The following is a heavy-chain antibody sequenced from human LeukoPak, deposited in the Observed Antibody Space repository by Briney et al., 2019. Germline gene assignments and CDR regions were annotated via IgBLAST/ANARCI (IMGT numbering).Heavy chain of an antibody. D-gene: IGHD3-3*01. J-gene: IGHJ4*02. CDR1: GGSFSGYY. CDR2: INHSGST. V-gene: IGHV4-34*01. Sequence: SETLSLTCAVYGGSFSGYYWSWIRQPPGKGLEWIGEINHSGSTNYNPSLKSRVTISVDTSKNQFSLKLSSVTAADTAVYYCARHTRSSGYLFDYWGQGTLVTVSS. CDR3: ARHTRSSGYLFDY.